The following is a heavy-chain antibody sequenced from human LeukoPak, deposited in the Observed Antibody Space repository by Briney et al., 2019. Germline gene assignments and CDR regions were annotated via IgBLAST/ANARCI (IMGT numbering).Heavy chain of an antibody. J-gene: IGHJ4*02. Sequence: GESLKISCKGTGYSFTSYRIGWMRQKPGKGLEWMGIIYPGDSDTRYSPSFQGQVTISADKSISTAYLQWSSLKASDTAMYYCARQGYCINGVCHPLFDYWGQGTLVTVSS. D-gene: IGHD2-8*01. CDR3: ARQGYCINGVCHPLFDY. CDR2: IYPGDSDT. V-gene: IGHV5-51*01. CDR1: GYSFTSYR.